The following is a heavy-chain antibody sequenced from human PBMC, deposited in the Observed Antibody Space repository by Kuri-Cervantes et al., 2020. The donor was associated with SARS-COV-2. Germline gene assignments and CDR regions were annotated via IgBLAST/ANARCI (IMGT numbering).Heavy chain of an antibody. D-gene: IGHD3-3*01. Sequence: GGSLRLSCAASGFTFSSYAMSWVRQAPGKGLEWVSVISGSGGSTYYADSVKGRFTISRDNSKNTLYLQMNSLRAEDTAVYYCAKAYYDFWSGYYRGGYYFDYWGQGTLVTVSS. CDR2: ISGSGGST. CDR1: GFTFSSYA. V-gene: IGHV3-23*01. J-gene: IGHJ4*02. CDR3: AKAYYDFWSGYYRGGYYFDY.